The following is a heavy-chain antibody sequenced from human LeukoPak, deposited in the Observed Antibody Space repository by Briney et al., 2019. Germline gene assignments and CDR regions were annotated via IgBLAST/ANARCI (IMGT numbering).Heavy chain of an antibody. CDR2: ISGSGGST. V-gene: IGHV3-23*01. D-gene: IGHD6-19*01. Sequence: SCKASGGTFSSYAISWVRQAPGKGLEWVSAISGSGGSTYYADSVKGRFTISRDNSKNTLYLQMNSLRAEDTAVYYCAKDESVAVAEYYYYYYMDVWGKGTTVTISS. CDR3: AKDESVAVAEYYYYYYMDV. CDR1: GGTFSSYA. J-gene: IGHJ6*03.